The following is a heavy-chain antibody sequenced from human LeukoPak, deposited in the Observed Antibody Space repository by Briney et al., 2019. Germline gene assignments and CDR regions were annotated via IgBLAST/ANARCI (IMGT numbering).Heavy chain of an antibody. J-gene: IGHJ6*02. D-gene: IGHD4-17*01. CDR3: ARPEYGDYINYYYYGMDV. CDR1: GFTFSDYY. CDR2: ISSSGSTI. Sequence: GGSLRLSCAASGFTFSDYYMSWIRQAPGKGLEWVSYISSSGSTIYYADSVKGRFTISRDNAKNSLYLQMNSLRAEDTAAYYCARPEYGDYINYYYYGMDVWGQGTTVTVSS. V-gene: IGHV3-11*01.